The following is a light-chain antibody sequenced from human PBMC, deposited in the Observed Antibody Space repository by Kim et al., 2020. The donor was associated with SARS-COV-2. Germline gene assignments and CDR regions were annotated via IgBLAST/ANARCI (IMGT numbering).Light chain of an antibody. CDR3: QVWDSSSDHVV. V-gene: IGLV3-21*04. J-gene: IGLJ2*01. CDR1: NIGSKS. Sequence: SYELTQPPSVSVAPGKTARITCGGNNIGSKSVHWYQQKPGQAPVLVIYYDSDQPSGIPERFSGSNSGNTATLTISRVEAGDEADYYCQVWDSSSDHVVFGGGTQVTVL. CDR2: YDS.